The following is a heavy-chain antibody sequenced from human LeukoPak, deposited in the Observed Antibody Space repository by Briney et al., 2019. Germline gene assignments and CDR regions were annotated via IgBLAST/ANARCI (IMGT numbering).Heavy chain of an antibody. Sequence: GGSLRLSCAASGFTFSSYSMNWVRQAPGKGLEWVSYISSSSSTIYYADSVKGRFTISRDNAKNSLYLQMNSLRAEDTAVYYCARWFYGSGSFIDLINYYYMDVWGKGTTVTVSS. CDR2: ISSSSSTI. V-gene: IGHV3-48*01. CDR3: ARWFYGSGSFIDLINYYYMDV. D-gene: IGHD3-10*01. CDR1: GFTFSSYS. J-gene: IGHJ6*03.